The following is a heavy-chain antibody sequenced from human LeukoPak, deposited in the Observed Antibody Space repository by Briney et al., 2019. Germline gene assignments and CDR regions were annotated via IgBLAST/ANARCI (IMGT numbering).Heavy chain of an antibody. CDR2: IWYDGSNK. CDR3: ARHSDYDSLTGPNDY. J-gene: IGHJ4*02. V-gene: IGHV3-30*02. D-gene: IGHD3-9*01. Sequence: GGSLRLSCAASGFTFSSYDLHWVRQTPARGLDWVAFIWYDGSNKYYPDSVHDRFIISRDNSFNTLYLQMSSVRAEDTAVYYCARHSDYDSLTGPNDYWGQGTLVTVSS. CDR1: GFTFSSYD.